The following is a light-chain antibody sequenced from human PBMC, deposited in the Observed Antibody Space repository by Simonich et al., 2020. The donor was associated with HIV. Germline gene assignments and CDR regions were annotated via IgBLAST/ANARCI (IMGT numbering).Light chain of an antibody. V-gene: IGLV5-45*01. CDR3: CSYAGSSTGV. CDR2: YKSDSDK. CDR1: SGINVGTYR. J-gene: IGLJ1*01. Sequence: QAVLTQPASLSASPGASASLTCTLRSGINVGTYRIYWYQQKPGSPPQYLLTYKSDSDKQQGSGVPSRFSGSKHASANAGILLISGLQAEDEADYYCCSYAGSSTGVFGSGTKVTVL.